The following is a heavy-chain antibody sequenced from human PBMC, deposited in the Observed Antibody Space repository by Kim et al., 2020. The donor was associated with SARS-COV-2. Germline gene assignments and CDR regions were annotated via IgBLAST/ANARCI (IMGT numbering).Heavy chain of an antibody. CDR3: AREKRNYYGSGSEGEFDY. D-gene: IGHD3-10*01. CDR2: ISAYNGNT. V-gene: IGHV1-18*01. CDR1: GYTFTSYG. Sequence: ASVKVSCKASGYTFTSYGISWVRQAPGQGLEWMGWISAYNGNTNYAQKLQGRVTMTTDTSTSTAYMELRSLRSDDTAVYYCAREKRNYYGSGSEGEFDYWGQGTMVTVSS. J-gene: IGHJ4*02.